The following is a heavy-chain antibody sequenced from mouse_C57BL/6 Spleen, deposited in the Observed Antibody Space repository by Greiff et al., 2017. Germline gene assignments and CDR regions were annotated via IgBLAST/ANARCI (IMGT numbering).Heavy chain of an antibody. CDR3: ARKDYSNSAWFAY. V-gene: IGHV1-55*01. CDR1: GYTFTSYW. Sequence: QVQLQQPGAELVKPGASVKMSCKASGYTFTSYWITWVKQRPGQGLEWIGDIYPGSGSTNYNEKFKSKATLTVDTSSSTAYMQLSSLTSEDSAVFCCARKDYSNSAWFAYWGQGALVTVSA. D-gene: IGHD2-5*01. CDR2: IYPGSGST. J-gene: IGHJ3*01.